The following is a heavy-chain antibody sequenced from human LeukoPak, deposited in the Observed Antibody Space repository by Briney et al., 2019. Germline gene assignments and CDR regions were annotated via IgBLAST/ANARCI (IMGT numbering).Heavy chain of an antibody. CDR3: AKGHTSSSYESNDY. CDR2: ISGSGNNT. D-gene: IGHD6-6*01. J-gene: IGHJ4*02. Sequence: PGGSLRLSCEASGFTFSSYAMTWVRQAPGKGLEWVSVISGSGNNTYYADSVKGRFTISRDISKNTLYLQMNSLRAEDTAVYYCAKGHTSSSYESNDYWGQGALVTVSS. CDR1: GFTFSSYA. V-gene: IGHV3-23*01.